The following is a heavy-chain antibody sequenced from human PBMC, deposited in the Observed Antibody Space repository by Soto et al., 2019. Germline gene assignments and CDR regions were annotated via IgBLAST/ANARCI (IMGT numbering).Heavy chain of an antibody. J-gene: IGHJ6*02. V-gene: IGHV4-4*02. D-gene: IGHD2-21*02. Sequence: PSETLSLTCAVSGGSISSSNWWSWVRQPPGKGLEWIGEIYHSGSTNYNPSLKSRATISVDKSKNQFSLKLSSVTAADTAVYYCARGRVTALYYYYGMDVWGQGTTVTVSS. CDR2: IYHSGST. CDR3: ARGRVTALYYYYGMDV. CDR1: GGSISSSNW.